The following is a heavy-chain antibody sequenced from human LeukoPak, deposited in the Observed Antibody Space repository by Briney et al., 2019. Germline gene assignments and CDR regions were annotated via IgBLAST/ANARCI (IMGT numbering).Heavy chain of an antibody. D-gene: IGHD1-26*01. V-gene: IGHV3-53*01. J-gene: IGHJ4*02. CDR3: ARSVGATMRKNLYFDY. CDR1: GFTASSNY. Sequence: GGSLRLSCAASGFTASSNYMSWVRQAPGKGLEWVSLIYSGGSTYYADSVKGRFTISRDNSKNTLDLQMNSLRAEDTAVYYCARSVGATMRKNLYFDYWGQGTLVTVSS. CDR2: IYSGGST.